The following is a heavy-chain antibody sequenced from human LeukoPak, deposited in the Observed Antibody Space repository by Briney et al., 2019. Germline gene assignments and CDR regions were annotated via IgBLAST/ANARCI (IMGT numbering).Heavy chain of an antibody. Sequence: SETLSLTCTVSGGSISSRNYCWGWIRQPPGKGLEWIGYIYYSGSTYYNPSLKSRVTISVDTSKNQFSLKLSSVTAADTAVYYCARVVVVVAAIVDAFDIWGQGTMVTVSS. CDR3: ARVVVVVAAIVDAFDI. D-gene: IGHD2-15*01. CDR1: GGSISSRNYC. V-gene: IGHV4-39*07. CDR2: IYYSGST. J-gene: IGHJ3*02.